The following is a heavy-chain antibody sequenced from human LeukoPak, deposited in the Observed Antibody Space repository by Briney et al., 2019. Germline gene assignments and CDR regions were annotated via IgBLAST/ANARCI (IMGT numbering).Heavy chain of an antibody. Sequence: GGSLRLSCAASGFTFSSYAMSWVRQAPGKGLEWVSAISGSGGSTYYAGSVKGRFTISRDNSKNTLYLQMNSLRAEDTAVYYCAKDAGSGWYRSGFDYWGQGTLVTVSS. CDR2: ISGSGGST. CDR1: GFTFSSYA. D-gene: IGHD6-19*01. J-gene: IGHJ4*02. V-gene: IGHV3-23*01. CDR3: AKDAGSGWYRSGFDY.